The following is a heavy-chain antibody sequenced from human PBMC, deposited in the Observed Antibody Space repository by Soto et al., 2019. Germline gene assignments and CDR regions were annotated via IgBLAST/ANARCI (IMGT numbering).Heavy chain of an antibody. J-gene: IGHJ6*02. CDR1: GGSISSGGYD. D-gene: IGHD3-10*01. V-gene: IGHV4-31*03. Sequence: QVQLQESGPGLVKPSQTLSLTCTVSGGSISSGGYDWSWIRQHPGKGREWIGYIYYSGSAYYNPSLKCRVTRSVDTSKNKFSRKLSSVTAADTAVYYCASYLRPNYGSGPHSRVVWGQGTTVTVSS. CDR3: ASYLRPNYGSGPHSRVV. CDR2: IYYSGSA.